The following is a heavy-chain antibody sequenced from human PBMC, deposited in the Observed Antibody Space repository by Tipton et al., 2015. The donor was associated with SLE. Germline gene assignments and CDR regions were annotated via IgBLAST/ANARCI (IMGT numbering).Heavy chain of an antibody. V-gene: IGHV4-4*02. Sequence: TLSLTCAVTGGSITSSNWWSWVRQPPGKGLEWIGQIYHSGTTNYSPSLKSRVTISVDKSNNQFSLRLSSVTAADTAVYYCARSAAAHGVTPDLLDIWGQGTMVSVSS. CDR2: IYHSGTT. CDR1: GGSITSSNW. J-gene: IGHJ3*02. D-gene: IGHD2-2*01. CDR3: ARSAAAHGVTPDLLDI.